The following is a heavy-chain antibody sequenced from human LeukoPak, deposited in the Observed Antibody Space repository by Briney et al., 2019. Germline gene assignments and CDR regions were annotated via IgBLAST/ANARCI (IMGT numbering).Heavy chain of an antibody. Sequence: GESLKISCKGSGYTFTSFWIAWARQMPGKGLEYMGIIYPTDSTTTYSPSFQGQVTMSVDKSISTAYLQWSSLNASDTAMYYCARRGGAADFDYWGQGTLVTVSS. D-gene: IGHD3-16*01. CDR1: GYTFTSFW. CDR2: IYPTDSTT. V-gene: IGHV5-51*01. J-gene: IGHJ4*02. CDR3: ARRGGAADFDY.